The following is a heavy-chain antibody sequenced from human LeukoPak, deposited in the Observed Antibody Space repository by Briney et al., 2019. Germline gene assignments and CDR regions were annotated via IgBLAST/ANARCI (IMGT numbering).Heavy chain of an antibody. V-gene: IGHV3-53*01. CDR3: AKDAISSIAVRRFDY. CDR2: I. CDR1: GFTVSTNY. Sequence: GGSLRLSCTASGFTVSTNYMSWVRQAPGKGLEWVSAIKGRFTISRDNSKNTLYLQMNSLRAEDTAVYYCAKDAISSIAVRRFDYWGQGTLVTVSS. J-gene: IGHJ4*02. D-gene: IGHD6-6*01.